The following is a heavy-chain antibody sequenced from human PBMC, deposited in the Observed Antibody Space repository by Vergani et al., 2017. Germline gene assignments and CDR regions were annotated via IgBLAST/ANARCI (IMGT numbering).Heavy chain of an antibody. V-gene: IGHV3-23*01. CDR3: VKQYFVSGNYLFDY. Sequence: EVQLLESGGGLVQPGGSLRLTCAASEFTFSNYAMNWVRQAPGKGLEWVSGISGSGVSAYYTDSVKGRFTISRDNSKNMLFLQMNNLRTEDTAIYYCVKQYFVSGNYLFDYWGQGTLVTVSS. CDR1: EFTFSNYA. D-gene: IGHD3-10*01. J-gene: IGHJ4*02. CDR2: ISGSGVSA.